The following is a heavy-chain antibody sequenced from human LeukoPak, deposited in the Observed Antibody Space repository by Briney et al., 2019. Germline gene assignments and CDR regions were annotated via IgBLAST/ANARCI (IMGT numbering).Heavy chain of an antibody. CDR3: ARAPLGVVTATPDYYYYYMDV. CDR1: GGTFSSYA. J-gene: IGHJ6*03. CDR2: IIPIFGTA. Sequence: SVTVSCTASGGTFSSYAISWVRQAPGQGLERMGGIIPIFGTANYAQKFQGRVTITTDESTSTAYMELSSLRSEDTAVYYCARAPLGVVTATPDYYYYYMDVWGKGTTVTVSS. V-gene: IGHV1-69*05. D-gene: IGHD2-21*02.